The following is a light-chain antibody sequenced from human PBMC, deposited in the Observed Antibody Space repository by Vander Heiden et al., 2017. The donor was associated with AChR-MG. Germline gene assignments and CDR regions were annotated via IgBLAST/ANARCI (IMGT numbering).Light chain of an antibody. J-gene: IGKJ2*01. V-gene: IGKV2-24*01. CDR1: HSLVHSHGNTY. Sequence: DIVMTQFPLSSPVTLGQPASISCNSSHSLVHSHGNTYLSWLQQRPGQPPRLLIYKISHRFSGVPDRFSGSGAGTEFTLKISRVEAEDVGVYYCMQATQFPFTFGQGTKLEIK. CDR3: MQATQFPFT. CDR2: KIS.